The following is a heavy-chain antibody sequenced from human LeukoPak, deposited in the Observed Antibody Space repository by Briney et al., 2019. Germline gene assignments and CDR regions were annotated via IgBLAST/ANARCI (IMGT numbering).Heavy chain of an antibody. CDR1: GGSISNYY. CDR2: IYTSGST. CDR3: ARSRCSSISCASRGAFDI. J-gene: IGHJ3*02. V-gene: IGHV4-4*07. D-gene: IGHD2-2*01. Sequence: SETLSLTCNVSGGSISNYYWSWIRQPAGKGLELIGRIYTSGSTNYNPSLKSRVTMSVDTSKSQFSLKLSSVTAADTAVYYCARSRCSSISCASRGAFDIWGQGTMVTVSS.